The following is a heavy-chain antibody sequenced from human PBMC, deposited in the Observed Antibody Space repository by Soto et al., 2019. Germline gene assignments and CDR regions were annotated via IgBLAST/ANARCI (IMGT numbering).Heavy chain of an antibody. Sequence: GESLKISCNGSGYSFTSYWIGWVRQMPGKGLEWMGIIYPGDSDTRYSPSFQGQVTISADKSISTAYLQWSSLKASDTAMYYCARQRRLVATINNYYYGMDVWGQGTTVTVSS. D-gene: IGHD5-12*01. CDR3: ARQRRLVATINNYYYGMDV. J-gene: IGHJ6*02. V-gene: IGHV5-51*01. CDR2: IYPGDSDT. CDR1: GYSFTSYW.